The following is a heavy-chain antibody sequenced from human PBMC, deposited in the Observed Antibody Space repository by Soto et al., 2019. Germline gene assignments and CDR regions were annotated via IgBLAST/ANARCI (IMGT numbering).Heavy chain of an antibody. V-gene: IGHV1-46*01. CDR3: ARDLTYVSSGSSSDWFDP. D-gene: IGHD6-6*01. CDR1: GYTFTSYY. J-gene: IGHJ5*02. Sequence: ASVKVSCKASGYTFTSYYMHWVRQAPGQGLEWMGIINPSGGSTSYAQKFQGRVTMTRDTSTSTVYMELSSPRSEDTAVYYCARDLTYVSSGSSSDWFDPWGQGTLVTVSS. CDR2: INPSGGST.